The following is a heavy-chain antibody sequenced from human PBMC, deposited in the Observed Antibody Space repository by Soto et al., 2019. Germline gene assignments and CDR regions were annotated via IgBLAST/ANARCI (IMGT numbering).Heavy chain of an antibody. CDR1: GYSFTRYW. D-gene: IGHD3-9*01. CDR3: ARQERLTIPLRGVYFAR. J-gene: IGHJ4*02. CDR2: IYPDDSDT. Sequence: GESLKISCKASGYSFTRYWIGWVRQIPGKGLEWMGLIYPDDSDTRYSPSFQGQVTISADKSINTAYLQWSSLKASDTAMYFCARQERLTIPLRGVYFARWAQGALVTLS. V-gene: IGHV5-51*01.